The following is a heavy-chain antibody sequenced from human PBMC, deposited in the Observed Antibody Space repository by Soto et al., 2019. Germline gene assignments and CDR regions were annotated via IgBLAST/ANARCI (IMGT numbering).Heavy chain of an antibody. Sequence: LSLTCAVRHDSFGAYYWSWVRQPPGKGLEWIGEINDSGNSHSNPSLRSRVTMSVDMSKNQFSLNLSSVTAADTAVYYCARARSSVPSRRGIGYYGMDVWGQGTTVTVSS. CDR1: HDSFGAYY. D-gene: IGHD3-10*01. J-gene: IGHJ6*02. V-gene: IGHV4-34*01. CDR3: ARARSSVPSRRGIGYYGMDV. CDR2: INDSGNS.